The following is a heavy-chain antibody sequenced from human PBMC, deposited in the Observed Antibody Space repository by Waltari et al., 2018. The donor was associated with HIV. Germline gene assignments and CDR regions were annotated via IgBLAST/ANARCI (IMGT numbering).Heavy chain of an antibody. D-gene: IGHD2-2*01. J-gene: IGHJ3*02. CDR3: AREEAIAVVPEDMSGGNAFDI. V-gene: IGHV6-1*01. Sequence: QVQLHPPAPRLVKTSQTLSLTFAILMDSASRTSSSCKSIKQSTPKGLECLGRTYYKSKWYNDYGVPVKSRISINADTSKNKFSLQLKSVTTDDTAFYYCAREEAIAVVPEDMSGGNAFDIWGQGTMVTVSS. CDR2: TYYKSKWYN. CDR1: MDSASRTSSS.